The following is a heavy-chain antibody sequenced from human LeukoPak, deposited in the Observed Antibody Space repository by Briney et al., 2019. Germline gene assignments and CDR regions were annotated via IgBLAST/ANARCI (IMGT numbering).Heavy chain of an antibody. D-gene: IGHD1-26*01. CDR1: GYSFTDYY. CDR3: ARDYSGSYTH. J-gene: IGHJ4*02. CDR2: IHPKSGDT. Sequence: ASVKVSCKASGYSFTDYYIHWVRQAPGQGLEWVGLIHPKSGDTFYAQKFRGRVTMTRDTSINTVYMEPDRLTSDDTAVFYCARDYSGSYTHWAQGTLVTVSS. V-gene: IGHV1-2*06.